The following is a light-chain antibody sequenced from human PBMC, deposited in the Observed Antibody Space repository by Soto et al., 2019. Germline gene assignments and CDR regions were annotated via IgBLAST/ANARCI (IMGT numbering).Light chain of an antibody. Sequence: QSALTDARAVSGSPGQSFTISCTGTSSDVGGYNFVSWYQQHPGKAPKLMIYDVNKRPSGVPGRFSGSKSGNTASLTISGLQAEDEADYYCCSYAGTYTHYVFGTGTKVTGL. CDR1: SSDVGGYNF. V-gene: IGLV2-11*01. J-gene: IGLJ1*01. CDR3: CSYAGTYTHYV. CDR2: DVN.